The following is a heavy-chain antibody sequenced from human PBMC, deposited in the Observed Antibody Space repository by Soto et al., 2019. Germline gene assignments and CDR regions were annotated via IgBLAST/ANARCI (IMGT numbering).Heavy chain of an antibody. D-gene: IGHD3-9*01. J-gene: IGHJ6*02. CDR2: IYYSGST. CDR3: ARVKESGIFDWFKDHRKKYYYGMDV. V-gene: IGHV4-61*01. CDR1: GGSVSSGSYY. Sequence: SETLSLTCTVSGGSVSSGSYYWSWIRQPPGKGLEWIGYIYYSGSTNYNPSLKSRVTISVDTSKNQFSLKLSSVTAADTAVYYCARVKESGIFDWFKDHRKKYYYGMDVWGQGTTVTVSS.